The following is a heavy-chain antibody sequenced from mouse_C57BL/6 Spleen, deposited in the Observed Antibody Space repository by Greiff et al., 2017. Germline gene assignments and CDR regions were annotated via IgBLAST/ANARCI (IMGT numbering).Heavy chain of an antibody. CDR3: TRRHPNYAMDY. Sequence: QVQLQQSGAELVRPGASVTLSCKASGYTFTDYEMHWVKQTPVHGLEWIGAIDPETGGTAYNQKFKGKAILTADKSSSTAYMELRSLTSEDSAVYNCTRRHPNYAMDYWGQGTSVTVSS. CDR1: GYTFTDYE. V-gene: IGHV1-15*01. J-gene: IGHJ4*01. CDR2: IDPETGGT.